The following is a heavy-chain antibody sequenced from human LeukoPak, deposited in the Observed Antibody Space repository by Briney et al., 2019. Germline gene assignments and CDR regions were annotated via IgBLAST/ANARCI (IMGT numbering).Heavy chain of an antibody. Sequence: AASVKVSCKASGYTFTSYGISWVRQAPGQGLEWMGWISAYNGNTNYAQKFQGRVTLTTDTSTSTAYMELRSLRSDDTAVYYCARDGSGVWFDYWGQGTLVTVSS. CDR1: GYTFTSYG. CDR2: ISAYNGNT. J-gene: IGHJ4*02. D-gene: IGHD3-10*01. V-gene: IGHV1-18*01. CDR3: ARDGSGVWFDY.